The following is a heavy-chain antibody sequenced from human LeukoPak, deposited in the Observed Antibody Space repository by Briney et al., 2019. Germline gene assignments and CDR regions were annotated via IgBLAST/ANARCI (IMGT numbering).Heavy chain of an antibody. J-gene: IGHJ4*02. D-gene: IGHD4-17*01. CDR3: TTDYGDYVFRSDC. CDR2: IKSKTAGGTT. V-gene: IGHV3-15*01. Sequence: PGGSLRLSCAASGFTFSNAWMNWVRQAPGKGLEWVGRIKSKTAGGTTDYAAPVKGRFIISRDDSKNTLYLQTNSLKTEDTAVYYCTTDYGDYVFRSDCWGQGTLVTVSS. CDR1: GFTFSNAW.